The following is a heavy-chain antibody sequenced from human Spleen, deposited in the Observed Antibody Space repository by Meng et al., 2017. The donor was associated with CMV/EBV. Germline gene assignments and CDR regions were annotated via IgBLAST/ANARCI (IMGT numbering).Heavy chain of an antibody. D-gene: IGHD3-3*01. Sequence: SVKVSCKASGGTRATYSISWVRQAPGQGLEWMGRIIPMVGIPTYAQKFQDSVTITADKSTSTAYMELSSLTSDDTAVYYCARDYDFWSPWGQGTLVTVSS. CDR3: ARDYDFWSP. CDR2: IIPMVGIP. V-gene: IGHV1-69*04. J-gene: IGHJ5*02. CDR1: GGTRATYS.